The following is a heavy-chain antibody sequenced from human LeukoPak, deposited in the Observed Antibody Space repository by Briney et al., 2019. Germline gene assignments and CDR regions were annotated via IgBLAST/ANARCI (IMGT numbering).Heavy chain of an antibody. CDR3: AKGRGYSYGNPFDY. Sequence: GGSLRLFCAASGSTFSSYAMSWVRQAPGKGLEWVSAISGSGGSTYYADSVKGRFTISRDNSKNTLYLQMNSLRAEDTAVYYCAKGRGYSYGNPFDYWGQGTLVTVSS. CDR1: GSTFSSYA. CDR2: ISGSGGST. V-gene: IGHV3-23*01. J-gene: IGHJ4*02. D-gene: IGHD5-18*01.